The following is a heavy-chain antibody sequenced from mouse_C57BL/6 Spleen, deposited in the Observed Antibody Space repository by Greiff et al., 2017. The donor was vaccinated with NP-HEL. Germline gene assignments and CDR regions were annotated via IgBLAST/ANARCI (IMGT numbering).Heavy chain of an antibody. CDR1: GYTFTNYW. CDR3: ARWGDYRKDYFDY. CDR2: IYPGGGYT. J-gene: IGHJ2*01. V-gene: IGHV1-63*01. Sequence: QVQLKESGAELVRPGTSVMMSCKASGYTFTNYWIGWAKQRPGHGLEWIGDIYPGGGYTNYNEKFKGKATLTADKSSSTAYMQFSSLTSEDSAIYYCARWGDYRKDYFDYWGQGTTLTVSS. D-gene: IGHD2-13*01.